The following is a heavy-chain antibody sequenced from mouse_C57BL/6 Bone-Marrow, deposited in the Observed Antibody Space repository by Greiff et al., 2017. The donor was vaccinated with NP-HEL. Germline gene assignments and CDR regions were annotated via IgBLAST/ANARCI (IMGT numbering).Heavy chain of an antibody. V-gene: IGHV1-64*01. Sequence: QVQLQQSGAELVKPGASVKLSCKASGYTFTSYWMHWVKQRPGQGLEWIGMIHPNSGSTNYNEKFKSKATLTVDKSSSTAYMQLSSLTSEDSAVYYCARSDYYGSSYGYWGQGTTLTVSS. D-gene: IGHD1-1*01. J-gene: IGHJ2*01. CDR1: GYTFTSYW. CDR3: ARSDYYGSSYGY. CDR2: IHPNSGST.